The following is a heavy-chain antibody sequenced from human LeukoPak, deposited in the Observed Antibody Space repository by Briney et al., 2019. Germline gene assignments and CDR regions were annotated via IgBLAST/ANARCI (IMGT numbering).Heavy chain of an antibody. Sequence: SETLSLTCTAPDYSISSYYWSWIRQPPGKGLEWIGYIYYSGSTNYNPSLKSRVTISVDTSKNQFSLKLSSVTAADTAVYYCAREIQGWVAFAIAAAGKGGYYYYYMDVWGKGTTVTVSS. CDR1: DYSISSYY. V-gene: IGHV4-59*01. D-gene: IGHD6-13*01. J-gene: IGHJ6*03. CDR2: IYYSGST. CDR3: AREIQGWVAFAIAAAGKGGYYYYYMDV.